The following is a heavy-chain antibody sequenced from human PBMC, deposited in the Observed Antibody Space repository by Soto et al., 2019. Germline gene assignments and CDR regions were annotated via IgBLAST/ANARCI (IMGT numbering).Heavy chain of an antibody. CDR2: IYHSGST. CDR3: ARDWRYRFNSDAFDI. CDR1: GGSISSSNW. Sequence: QVKLQESGPGLVKPSGTLSLTCAVSGGSISSSNWWSWVRQPPGKGLEWIGEIYHSGSTNYNPSLKSRVTISVDKSKNQFSLKLSSVTAADTAVYYCARDWRYRFNSDAFDIWGQGTMGTVSS. J-gene: IGHJ3*02. V-gene: IGHV4-4*02. D-gene: IGHD3-16*02.